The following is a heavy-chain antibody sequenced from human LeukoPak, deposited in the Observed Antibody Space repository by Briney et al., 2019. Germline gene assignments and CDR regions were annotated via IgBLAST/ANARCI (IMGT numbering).Heavy chain of an antibody. V-gene: IGHV1-18*04. CDR1: GYTFTAYD. CDR2: INPYSGGT. CDR3: AIVEIIVGFDY. D-gene: IGHD2-21*01. J-gene: IGHJ4*02. Sequence: ASVKVSCKASGYTFTAYDMTWVRQAPGQGLEWMGWINPYSGGTAYAQKFQGRVTVTTDTSTRTASMDLRSLRSDDTAVYYCAIVEIIVGFDYWGQGTLVTVSS.